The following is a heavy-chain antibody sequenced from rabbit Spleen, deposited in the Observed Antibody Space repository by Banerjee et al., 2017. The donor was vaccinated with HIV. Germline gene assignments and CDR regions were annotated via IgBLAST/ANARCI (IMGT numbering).Heavy chain of an antibody. J-gene: IGHJ4*01. CDR3: ARGSAAMTMVITGYYLSL. D-gene: IGHD2-1*01. CDR1: GFSFSSRYY. V-gene: IGHV1S45*01. CDR2: IYGGDGVST. Sequence: QEQLVESGGDLVQPGRSLTLTCTASGFSFSSRYYMCWVRQAPGKGLEWIACIYGGDGVSTAYANWAKGRFTISKASSTTVPLQMTSLTAADTATYFCARGSAAMTMVITGYYLSLWGPGTLVTVS.